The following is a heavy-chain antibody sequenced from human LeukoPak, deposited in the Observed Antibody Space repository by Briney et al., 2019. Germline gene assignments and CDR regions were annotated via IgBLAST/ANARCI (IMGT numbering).Heavy chain of an antibody. CDR3: AREDGDPRAYYYGMDV. V-gene: IGHV1-18*01. CDR2: ISAYNGNT. Sequence: ASVKVSCKASGYTFTSYGISWVRQAPGQGLEWMGWISAYNGNTNYAQKLQGRVTMTTDTSTSTAYMELRSLRSDDTAVYYCAREDGDPRAYYYGMDVWGQGTAVTVSS. CDR1: GYTFTSYG. D-gene: IGHD4-17*01. J-gene: IGHJ6*02.